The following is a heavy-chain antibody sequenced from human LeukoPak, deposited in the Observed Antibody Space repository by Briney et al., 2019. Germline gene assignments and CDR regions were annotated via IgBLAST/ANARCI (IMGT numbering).Heavy chain of an antibody. CDR2: ISAYNGNT. CDR1: GYTFTSYG. V-gene: IGHV1-18*01. CDR3: ARERSSSGWPNYYYYGMDV. J-gene: IGHJ6*02. D-gene: IGHD6-25*01. Sequence: VASAKVSCKASGYTFTSYGISWVRQAPGQGLEWMGWISAYNGNTNYAQKLQGRVTMTTDTSTSTAYMELRSLRSDDTAVYYCARERSSSGWPNYYYYGMDVWGQGTTVTVSS.